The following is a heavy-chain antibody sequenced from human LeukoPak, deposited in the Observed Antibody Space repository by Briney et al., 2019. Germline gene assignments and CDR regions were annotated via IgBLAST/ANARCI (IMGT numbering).Heavy chain of an antibody. Sequence: SETLSLTCTVSGGSISSYYWSWIRQPPGKGLEWIGYIYTSGSTNYNPSLKSRVTISVDTSKNQFSLKLSSVTAADTAVYYCARHGSGAAATLFDYWGQGTLVTLSS. CDR3: ARHGSGAAATLFDY. J-gene: IGHJ4*02. V-gene: IGHV4-4*09. CDR1: GGSISSYY. D-gene: IGHD2-15*01. CDR2: IYTSGST.